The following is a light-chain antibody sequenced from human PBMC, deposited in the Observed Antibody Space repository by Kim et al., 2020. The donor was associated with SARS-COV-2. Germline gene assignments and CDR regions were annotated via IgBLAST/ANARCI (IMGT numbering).Light chain of an antibody. CDR2: RAS. V-gene: IGKV3-20*01. CDR3: QQYGSFT. CDR1: QSVSSTY. Sequence: PGERATLSCRASQSVSSTYLAWYQQKPGQAPRLLIYRASNRATGVPDRFSGSGSGTDFTLTISRLEPEDFAVYYCQQYGSFTFGGGTKVDIK. J-gene: IGKJ4*01.